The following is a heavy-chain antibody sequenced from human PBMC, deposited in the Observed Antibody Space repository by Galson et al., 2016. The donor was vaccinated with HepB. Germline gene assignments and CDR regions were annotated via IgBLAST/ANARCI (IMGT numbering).Heavy chain of an antibody. CDR1: GFTFSSYA. CDR3: ARDGNPGGYFDY. V-gene: IGHV3-33*01. Sequence: SLRLSCAASGFTFSSYAMHWVRQAPGKGLEWVALIWYDGSNKYYADSVKGRFTISRDDSKNTLYLQMNSLRAEDTAVYYCARDGNPGGYFDYWGQGTLVTASS. J-gene: IGHJ4*02. D-gene: IGHD1-1*01. CDR2: IWYDGSNK.